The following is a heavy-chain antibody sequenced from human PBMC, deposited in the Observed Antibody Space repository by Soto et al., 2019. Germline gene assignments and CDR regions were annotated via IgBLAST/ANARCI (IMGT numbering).Heavy chain of an antibody. CDR2: ISGYNSNT. J-gene: IGHJ4*02. CDR3: ARDLGGQIVDY. CDR1: GYTFTSYG. D-gene: IGHD1-26*01. Sequence: ASVKVSCKASGYTFTSYGISWVRQAPGQGLEWMGWISGYNSNTKYEQKLQGRVTMTTDTSTSTAYMELRSLRSDDTAVYYCARDLGGQIVDYWGQGTLVTVSS. V-gene: IGHV1-18*01.